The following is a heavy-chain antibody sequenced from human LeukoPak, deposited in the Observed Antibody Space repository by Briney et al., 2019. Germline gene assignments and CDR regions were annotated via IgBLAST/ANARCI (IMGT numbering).Heavy chain of an antibody. J-gene: IGHJ6*02. V-gene: IGHV3-30*18. CDR2: ISYDGSNK. CDR1: GFTFSCYG. CDR3: AKDRNSSSWYRYYYYGMDV. D-gene: IGHD6-13*01. Sequence: PGGSLRLSCAASGFTFSCYGMHWVRQAPGKGLEWVAVISYDGSNKYYADSVKGRFTISRDNSKNTLYLQMNSLRAEDTAVYYCAKDRNSSSWYRYYYYGMDVWGQGTTVTVSS.